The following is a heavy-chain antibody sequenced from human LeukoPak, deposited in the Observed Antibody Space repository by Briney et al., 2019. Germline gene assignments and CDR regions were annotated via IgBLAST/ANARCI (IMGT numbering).Heavy chain of an antibody. CDR1: GFTFSSYA. Sequence: GGSLRLSCSASGFTFSSYAMHWVRQAPGKGLEYVSAISSNGGSTYYADSVKGRFTISRDNSKNTLYLQMSSLRAEDTAVYCCVKDLYGSGSQYYFDYWGQGTLVTVSS. J-gene: IGHJ4*02. V-gene: IGHV3-64D*09. CDR2: ISSNGGST. CDR3: VKDLYGSGSQYYFDY. D-gene: IGHD3-10*01.